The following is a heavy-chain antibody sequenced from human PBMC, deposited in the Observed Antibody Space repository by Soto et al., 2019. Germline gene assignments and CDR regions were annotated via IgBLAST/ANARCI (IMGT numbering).Heavy chain of an antibody. CDR2: IYPADSDT. CDR1: GYSFTTYW. V-gene: IGHV5-51*01. J-gene: IGHJ4*02. Sequence: PGESLKISCKGSGYSFTTYWIAWVRQMPGKGLEWMGIIYPADSDTRYRPSFQGQVTISADKSISTAYLQWSSLKASDTAMYYCATQVGYSGSWDYRGQGTLVTGSA. CDR3: ATQVGYSGSWDY. D-gene: IGHD6-13*01.